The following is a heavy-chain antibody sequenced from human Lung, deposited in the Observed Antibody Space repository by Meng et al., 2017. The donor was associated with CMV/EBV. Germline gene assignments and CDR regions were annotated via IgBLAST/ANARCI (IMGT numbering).Heavy chain of an antibody. CDR1: GYTFTSYY. D-gene: IGHD3-10*01. J-gene: IGHJ4*02. CDR3: ARGESINY. Sequence: ALXXVSCKASGYTFTSYYLHWIRQAPGQGLEWMGIVNPAGGDATYARTFEGRVTMTRDRSTDTVYLELNRLTPEDTAVYYCARGESINYWGQGTLVTVSS. CDR2: VNPAGGDA. V-gene: IGHV1-46*01.